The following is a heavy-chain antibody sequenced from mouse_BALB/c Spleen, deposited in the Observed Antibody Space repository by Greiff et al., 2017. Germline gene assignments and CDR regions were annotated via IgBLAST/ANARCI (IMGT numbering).Heavy chain of an antibody. Sequence: EVQLQQSGAELVRSGASVKLSCTASGFNIKDYYMHWVQQRPEQGLEWIGWIDPENGDTEYAPKFQGKATMTADTSSNTAYLQLSSLTSEDTAVYYCMVKGITTASYYIDYWGQGTALTVSS. V-gene: IGHV14-4*02. CDR2: IDPENGDT. CDR3: MVKGITTASYYIDY. J-gene: IGHJ2*01. CDR1: GFNIKDYY. D-gene: IGHD1-2*01.